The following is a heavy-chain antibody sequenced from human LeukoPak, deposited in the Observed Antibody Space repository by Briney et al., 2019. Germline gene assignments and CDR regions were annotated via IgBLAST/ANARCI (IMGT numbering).Heavy chain of an antibody. D-gene: IGHD2-2*01. V-gene: IGHV1-2*02. J-gene: IGHJ4*02. CDR2: INPNSGGT. Sequence: VASVKVSCKASGYTFTGYYMHWVRQAPGQGLEWMGWINPNSGGTNYAQKFQGRVTMTRDTSISTAYMELSGLRSDDTAVYYCATSDIVVVPAASNPDYWGRGTLVTVSS. CDR1: GYTFTGYY. CDR3: ATSDIVVVPAASNPDY.